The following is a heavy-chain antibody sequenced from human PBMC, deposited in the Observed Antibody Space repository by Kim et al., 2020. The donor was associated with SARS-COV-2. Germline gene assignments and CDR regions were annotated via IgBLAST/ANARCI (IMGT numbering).Heavy chain of an antibody. CDR3: VKGDSIGYLVVGGGYYYYYGMDV. CDR2: ISSNGGST. CDR1: GFTFSSYA. Sequence: GGCLILSCSASGFTFSSYAMHWFRHATGKGREYVSAISSNGGSTDYADSVKGRFTNSRENSKNTLYLQMSSLRAEDTAVYYCVKGDSIGYLVVGGGYYYYYGMDVCGQRPTVTVSS. J-gene: IGHJ6*02. V-gene: IGHV3-64D*09. D-gene: IGHD3-22*01.